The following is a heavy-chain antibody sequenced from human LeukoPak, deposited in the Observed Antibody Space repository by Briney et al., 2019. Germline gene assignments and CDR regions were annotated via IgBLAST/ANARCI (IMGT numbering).Heavy chain of an antibody. V-gene: IGHV3-13*01. CDR1: GFTFSSYD. D-gene: IGHD3-10*01. CDR3: ARDRGGWFDP. CDR2: IGTAGDT. Sequence: GGSLTLSCAASGFTFSSYDMHWVRQTTGKGLEWVSAIGTAGDTYYPGSVKGRFTISRENAKNSLYLQMNSLRAGDTAVYYCARDRGGWFDPWGQGTLVTVSS. J-gene: IGHJ5*02.